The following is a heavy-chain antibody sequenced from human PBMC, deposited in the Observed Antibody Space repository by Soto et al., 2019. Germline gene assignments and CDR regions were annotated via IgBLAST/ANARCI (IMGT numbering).Heavy chain of an antibody. CDR2: MQPSTGRT. D-gene: IGHD1-26*01. V-gene: IGHV1-8*01. CDR3: ARGVSAGVDY. CDR1: GYSFTSLD. Sequence: QVQLVQSGAEVREPGASVKVSCKASGYSFTSLDLNGVRQTAGQGLEWMGWMQPSTGRTGYAQKFQGRVTMTRDTSINTAYMELTTLTSDDTAFYYCARGVSAGVDYWGQGTLVTVSS. J-gene: IGHJ4*02.